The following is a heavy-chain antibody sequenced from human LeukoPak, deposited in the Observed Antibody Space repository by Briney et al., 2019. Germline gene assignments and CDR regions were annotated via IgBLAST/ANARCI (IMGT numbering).Heavy chain of an antibody. Sequence: ASVTVSCKTSGYTFTNYGISWVRQAPGLGREWMGWISAYNGNTNYAQKVQGRVTMTTDTSTSTAYMELRSLRFDDTAVYYCARDQSVRLLQTSSTYFKHVFAIWGQGSMVTVSS. J-gene: IGHJ3*02. CDR2: ISAYNGNT. CDR3: ARDQSVRLLQTSSTYFKHVFAI. V-gene: IGHV1-18*01. D-gene: IGHD6-13*01. CDR1: GYTFTNYG.